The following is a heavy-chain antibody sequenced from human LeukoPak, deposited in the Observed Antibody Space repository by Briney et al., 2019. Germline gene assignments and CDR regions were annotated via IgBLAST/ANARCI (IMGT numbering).Heavy chain of an antibody. CDR3: ARAGSGGVCYFDS. Sequence: GASVTVSCKASGYDFTSVGITWVRQAPGQGLEWMGWISPYNGNTRYVQKLQGRVTMTTDTSTSTAYMELRSLRFDDTAVYYCARAGSGGVCYFDSCGQGTLVTVSS. D-gene: IGHD5/OR15-5a*01. CDR1: GYDFTSVG. J-gene: IGHJ4*02. CDR2: ISPYNGNT. V-gene: IGHV1-18*01.